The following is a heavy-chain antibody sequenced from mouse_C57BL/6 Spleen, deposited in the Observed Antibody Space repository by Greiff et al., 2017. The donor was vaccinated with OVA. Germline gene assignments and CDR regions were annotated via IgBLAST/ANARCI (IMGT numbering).Heavy chain of an antibody. D-gene: IGHD4-1*02. CDR2: INPNNGGT. J-gene: IGHJ4*01. CDR1: GYTFTDYY. V-gene: IGHV1-26*01. CDR3: ARPQLGLYAMDD. Sequence: EVQLQQSGPELVKPGASVKISCKASGYTFTDYYMNWVKQSHGKSLEWIGDINPNNGGTSYNQKFKGKATLTVDKSSSTAYMELRSLTSEDSAVYYCARPQLGLYAMDDWGQGTSVTVSS.